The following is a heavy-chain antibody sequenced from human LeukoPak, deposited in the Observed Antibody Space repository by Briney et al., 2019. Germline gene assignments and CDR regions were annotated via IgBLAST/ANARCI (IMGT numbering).Heavy chain of an antibody. D-gene: IGHD6-19*01. V-gene: IGHV4-59*01. Sequence: SETLSLTCTVSGDSISSYYWSWIRHPPGKGREWIGYIYYSGSTNYNPSLKSRVTISVDTSKNQFPLKLSSVTAADTAVYYCARDGIAVAGSYWYFDLWGRGTLVTVSS. CDR1: GDSISSYY. CDR2: IYYSGST. J-gene: IGHJ2*01. CDR3: ARDGIAVAGSYWYFDL.